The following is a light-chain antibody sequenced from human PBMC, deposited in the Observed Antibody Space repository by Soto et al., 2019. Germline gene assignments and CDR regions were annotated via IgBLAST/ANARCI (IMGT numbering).Light chain of an antibody. Sequence: DIVMTQSPDSLTASLGERATINCQSSQSLLYRDNNYLTWYQQKPGQPPTLLMYWASTRESGVPDRFSGSGSGTDFTLTISSLQAEDVAIYYCQQYYDMPYTFGQGTKLEIK. CDR3: QQYYDMPYT. CDR2: WAS. CDR1: QSLLYRDNNY. V-gene: IGKV4-1*01. J-gene: IGKJ2*01.